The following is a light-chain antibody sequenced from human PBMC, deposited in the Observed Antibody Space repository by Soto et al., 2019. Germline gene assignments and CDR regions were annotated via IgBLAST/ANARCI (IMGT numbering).Light chain of an antibody. J-gene: IGKJ1*01. Sequence: IVLTQSPGTLSLSPGERTTLSCRASQSISWYLAWYQQKPGQGPRLLIYGASSRATGTPDRFSGSGSGTDFTLTINRLEPEDFALYYCQQYGSSPPTFGQGTKVEIK. V-gene: IGKV3-20*01. CDR3: QQYGSSPPT. CDR1: QSISWY. CDR2: GAS.